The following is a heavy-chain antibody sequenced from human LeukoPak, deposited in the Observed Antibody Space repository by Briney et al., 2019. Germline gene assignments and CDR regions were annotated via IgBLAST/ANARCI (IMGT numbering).Heavy chain of an antibody. J-gene: IGHJ4*02. V-gene: IGHV4-31*03. D-gene: IGHD3-10*01. CDR3: ARGGRRFGELLSEDY. CDR2: IYYSGST. Sequence: SETLSLTCTVSGGSISSGGYYWSWIRQHPGKGLEWIGYIYYSGSTYYNPSLKNRVTISVDTSKNQFSLKLSSVTAADTAVYYCARGGRRFGELLSEDYWGQGTLVTVSS. CDR1: GGSISSGGYY.